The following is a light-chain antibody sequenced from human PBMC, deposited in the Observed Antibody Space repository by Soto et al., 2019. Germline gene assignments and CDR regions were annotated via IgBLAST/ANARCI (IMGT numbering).Light chain of an antibody. CDR2: DVF. CDR3: QQRSKWPLT. V-gene: IGKV3-11*01. CDR1: ENINNY. J-gene: IGKJ4*01. Sequence: EIVLTQSPATLSLSPGERATLSCRATENINNYLAWYQQKPGQAPRLLIYDVFNRATGIPARFSGSGSGTDFTLTISSLEPEDFADYYCQQRSKWPLTFGGGTKVEIK.